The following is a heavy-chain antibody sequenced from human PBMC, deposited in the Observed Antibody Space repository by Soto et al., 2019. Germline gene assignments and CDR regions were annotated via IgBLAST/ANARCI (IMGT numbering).Heavy chain of an antibody. J-gene: IGHJ4*02. D-gene: IGHD2-8*01. V-gene: IGHV4-59*01. CDR1: GGSMSNYY. Sequence: PSETLSLTCIVSGGSMSNYYWSWVRQSPGKGPEWIGYIYNSETTDYNPSLKSRVTISVDTSKNQFSLKVTSVTAADTAFYYCARAPVLYHFDNWGQRTLVTVSS. CDR3: ARAPVLYHFDN. CDR2: IYNSETT.